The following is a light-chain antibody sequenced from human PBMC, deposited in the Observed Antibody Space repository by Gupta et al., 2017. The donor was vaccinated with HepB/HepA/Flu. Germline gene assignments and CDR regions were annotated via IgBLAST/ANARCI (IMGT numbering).Light chain of an antibody. V-gene: IGKV3-20*01. CDR1: QSVRSNY. CDR2: GAT. Sequence: ELVLTQSPGTLSLSPGERATLSCRASQSVRSNYLAWYQQKPGQAPRLLIYGATSRASGTPDRFTGSGSGTDFTLTISRLESEDFAVYCCQQYGSSPITFGQGTRLEIK. J-gene: IGKJ5*01. CDR3: QQYGSSPIT.